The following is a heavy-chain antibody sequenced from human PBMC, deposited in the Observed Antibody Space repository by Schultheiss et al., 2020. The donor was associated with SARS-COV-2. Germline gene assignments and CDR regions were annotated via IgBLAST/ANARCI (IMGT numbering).Heavy chain of an antibody. Sequence: GESLKISCAASGFTFSNAWMSWVRQAPGKGLEWVSAISGSGGSTYYADSVKGRFTISRDNAKNSLYLQMNSLRAEDTAVYYCARAITSEGYYYYYGMDVWGQGTTVTVSS. CDR1: GFTFSNAW. D-gene: IGHD3-16*01. J-gene: IGHJ6*02. CDR3: ARAITSEGYYYYYGMDV. CDR2: ISGSGGST. V-gene: IGHV3-11*04.